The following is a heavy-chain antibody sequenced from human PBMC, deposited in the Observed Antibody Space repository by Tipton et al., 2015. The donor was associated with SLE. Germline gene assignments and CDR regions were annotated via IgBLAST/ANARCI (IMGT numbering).Heavy chain of an antibody. J-gene: IGHJ4*02. CDR2: INHSGST. D-gene: IGHD6-13*01. CDR1: GGSISSSSYY. Sequence: TLSLTCTVSGGSISSSSYYWGWIRQPPGKGLEWIGEINHSGSTNYNPSLKSRVTISVDTSKNQFSLKLSSVTAADTAVYYCASTPGIADYWGQGTLVTVSS. V-gene: IGHV4-39*07. CDR3: ASTPGIADY.